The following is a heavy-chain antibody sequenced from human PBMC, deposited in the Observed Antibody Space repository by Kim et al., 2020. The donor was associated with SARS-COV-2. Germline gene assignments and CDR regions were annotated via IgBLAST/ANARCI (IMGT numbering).Heavy chain of an antibody. J-gene: IGHJ6*02. D-gene: IGHD5-18*01. V-gene: IGHV4-34*01. Sequence: SLKRRVTISVDTSKNQFSLKLSSVTAADTAVYYCARATSLQLWYYYYGMDVWGQGTTVTVSS. CDR3: ARATSLQLWYYYYGMDV.